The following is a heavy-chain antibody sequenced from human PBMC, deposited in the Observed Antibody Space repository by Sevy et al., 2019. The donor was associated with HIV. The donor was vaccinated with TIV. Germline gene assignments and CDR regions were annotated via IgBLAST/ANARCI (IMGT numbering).Heavy chain of an antibody. J-gene: IGHJ4*02. CDR1: GFTFSSSS. CDR3: ARFVSLGY. D-gene: IGHD6-13*01. CDR2: ISQGGSEE. Sequence: GESLKISCAASGFTFSSSSMTWVRQAPGKGLEWVATISQGGSEEYYVDSVKGRFTISRDNAKNSLYLQMNGLSAVDTAVYFCARFVSLGYWGQGTLVTVSS. V-gene: IGHV3-7*01.